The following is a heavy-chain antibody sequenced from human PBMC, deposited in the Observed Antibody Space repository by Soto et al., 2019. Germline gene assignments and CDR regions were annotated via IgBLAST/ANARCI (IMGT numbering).Heavy chain of an antibody. Sequence: SETLSLTCTVSGGSISSYYWSWIRQPPGKGLEWIGYIYYSGSTNYNPSLKSRVTISVDTSKNQFSLKLSSVTAADTAVYYCARDLYYYDSSGYYSWFDPWGQGTLVTVSS. V-gene: IGHV4-59*01. D-gene: IGHD3-22*01. J-gene: IGHJ5*02. CDR1: GGSISSYY. CDR2: IYYSGST. CDR3: ARDLYYYDSSGYYSWFDP.